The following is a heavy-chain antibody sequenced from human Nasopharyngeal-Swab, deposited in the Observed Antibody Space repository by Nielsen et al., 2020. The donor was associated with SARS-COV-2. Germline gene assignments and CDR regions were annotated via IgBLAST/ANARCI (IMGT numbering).Heavy chain of an antibody. V-gene: IGHV1-69*06. J-gene: IGHJ5*02. D-gene: IGHD5-18*01. CDR2: IIPIFGTA. Sequence: WVRQALGQGLEWMGGIIPIFGTANYAQTFQGRVTITADKSTSTAYMELSSLRSEDTAVYYCAREDLGYSYGAWGQGTLVTVSS. CDR3: AREDLGYSYGA.